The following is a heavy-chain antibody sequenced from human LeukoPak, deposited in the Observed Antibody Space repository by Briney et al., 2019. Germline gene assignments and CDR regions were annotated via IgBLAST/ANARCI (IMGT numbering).Heavy chain of an antibody. CDR3: ARDTRDAFDI. V-gene: IGHV4-59*01. CDR1: GGSISGFY. CDR2: IYFSGNT. J-gene: IGHJ3*02. Sequence: SETLSLTCTVSGGSISGFYWNWIRQPPGKGLEWIGYIYFSGNTNYNPSLKSRVTLSVDTSKNQFSLKLSSVTAADTAVYYCARDTRDAFDIWGQGTMVTVSS.